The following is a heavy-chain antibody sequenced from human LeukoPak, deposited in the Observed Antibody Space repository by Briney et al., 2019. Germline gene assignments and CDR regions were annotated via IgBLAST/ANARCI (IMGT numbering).Heavy chain of an antibody. V-gene: IGHV1-46*01. CDR3: ARSYFDSSGYYYDRQFFDY. J-gene: IGHJ4*02. CDR1: GYTFTNYY. CDR2: INPSGGST. D-gene: IGHD3-22*01. Sequence: GASVKVSCKASGYTFTNYYMYWVRQAPGQGLEWMGIINPSGGSTRYAQKSQGRVTMTRDMSTSTVYMELSSLRSEDTAVYYCARSYFDSSGYYYDRQFFDYWGQGTLVTVSS.